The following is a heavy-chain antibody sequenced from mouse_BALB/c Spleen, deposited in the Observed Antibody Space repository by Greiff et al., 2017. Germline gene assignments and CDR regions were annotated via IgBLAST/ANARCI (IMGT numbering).Heavy chain of an antibody. V-gene: IGHV14-4*02. D-gene: IGHD1-3*01. CDR3: NGGVGYFDV. CDR2: IDPENGDT. J-gene: IGHJ1*01. Sequence: EVQLQESGAELVRSGASVKLSCTASGFNIKDYYMHWVKQRPEQGLEWIGWIDPENGDTEYAPKFQGKATMTADTSSNTAYLQLSSLTSEDTAVYYCNGGVGYFDVWGAGTTVTVSS. CDR1: GFNIKDYY.